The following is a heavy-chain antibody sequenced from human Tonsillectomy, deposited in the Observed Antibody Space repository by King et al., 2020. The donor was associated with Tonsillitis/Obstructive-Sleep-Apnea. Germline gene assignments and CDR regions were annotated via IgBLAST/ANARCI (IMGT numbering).Heavy chain of an antibody. J-gene: IGHJ4*02. CDR2: ISGSGNTI. CDR1: GFTFSTYS. V-gene: IGHV3-48*01. CDR3: TRDKRQQWALDF. Sequence: QLVQSGGGLEQPGGSLRLSCAASGFTFSTYSMNWVRQAPGKGLEWVSFISGSGNTIYYADSVKGRFTITRDNANNSLFLQMNSLRVEDTALYYCTRDKRQQWALDFWGQGTLVTVSS. D-gene: IGHD1-1*01.